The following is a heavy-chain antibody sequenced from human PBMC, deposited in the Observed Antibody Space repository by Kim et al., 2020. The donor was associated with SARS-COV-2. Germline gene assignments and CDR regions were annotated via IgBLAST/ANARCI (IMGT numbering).Heavy chain of an antibody. V-gene: IGHV3-21*01. CDR3: ARNGGGLVVAGVRTYYYGMDV. J-gene: IGHJ6*02. D-gene: IGHD2-15*01. CDR1: GFTFSSYS. CDR2: ISSSSSYI. Sequence: GGSLRLSCAASGFTFSSYSMNWVRQAPGKGLEWVSSISSSSSYIYYADSVKGRFTISRDNAKNSLYLQMNSLRAEDTAVYYCARNGGGLVVAGVRTYYYGMDVWGQGTTVTVSS.